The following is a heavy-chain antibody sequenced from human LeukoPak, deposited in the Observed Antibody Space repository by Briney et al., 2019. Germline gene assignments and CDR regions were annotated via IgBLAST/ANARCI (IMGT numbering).Heavy chain of an antibody. D-gene: IGHD2-2*01. Sequence: ASVKVSCKASGYTFTGHYMHWVRQAPGQGLEWMGHINPNNGGTIYAQKFQGRVTMTRDTSINTAYMEVSGLRSDGTAVYYCARQLLSNDAFDIWAKGQWSPSLQ. CDR3: ARQLLSNDAFDI. CDR1: GYTFTGHY. J-gene: IGHJ3*02. V-gene: IGHV1-2*06. CDR2: INPNNGGT.